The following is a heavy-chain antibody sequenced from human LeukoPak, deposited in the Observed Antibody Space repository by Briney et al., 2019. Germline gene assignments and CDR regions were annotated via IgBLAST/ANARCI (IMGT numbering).Heavy chain of an antibody. J-gene: IGHJ4*02. V-gene: IGHV3-11*01. CDR2: ISSSGSTI. D-gene: IGHD4-23*01. CDR3: ARWDYGGKVDY. CDR1: GFTFSDYY. Sequence: GGSMRLACAASGFTFSDYYMSWIRQAPGEGLEWVSYISSSGSTIYYADSAKGRFTISRDNAKNSLYLQMNSLRAEDPAVYYCARWDYGGKVDYWGQGTLVTVSS.